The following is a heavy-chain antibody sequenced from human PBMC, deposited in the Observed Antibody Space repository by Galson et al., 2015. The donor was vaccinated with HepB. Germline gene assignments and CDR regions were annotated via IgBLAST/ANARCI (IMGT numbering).Heavy chain of an antibody. V-gene: IGHV3-33*01. D-gene: IGHD4-11*01. CDR3: ARGGYSNYPRDAFDI. J-gene: IGHJ3*02. CDR2: IWYDGSNK. CDR1: GFTFSSYG. Sequence: SLRLSCAASGFTFSSYGMHWVRQAPGKGLEWVAVIWYDGSNKYYADSVKGRFTISRDNSKNTLYLQMNSLRAEDTAVYYCARGGYSNYPRDAFDIWGQGTMVTVSS.